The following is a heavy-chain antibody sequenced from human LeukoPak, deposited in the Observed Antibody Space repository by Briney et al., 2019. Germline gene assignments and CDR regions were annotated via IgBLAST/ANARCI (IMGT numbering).Heavy chain of an antibody. CDR3: ARDWGIWFGELFHAFGI. V-gene: IGHV4-4*07. D-gene: IGHD3-10*01. J-gene: IGHJ3*02. CDR1: GGSISSYY. Sequence: SETLSLTCTVSGGSISSYYWSWIRQPAGKGLEWIGRIYTSGSTNYNPSLKSRVTMSVDTSKNQFSPKLSSVTAADTAVYYCARDWGIWFGELFHAFGIWGQGTMVTVSS. CDR2: IYTSGST.